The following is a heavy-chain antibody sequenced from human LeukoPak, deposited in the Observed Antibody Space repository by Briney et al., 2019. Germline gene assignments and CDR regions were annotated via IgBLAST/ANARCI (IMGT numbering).Heavy chain of an antibody. CDR1: GFTFSSYW. Sequence: GGSLRLSCAASGFTFSSYWMSWVRQAPGKGLEWVANIKQDGSERYYVDSVKGRFTIYRDNAKNSLYLQMNSLRAEDTAVYYCARGGGYYDSSGYNVAFDIWGQGTMVTVSS. CDR3: ARGGGYYDSSGYNVAFDI. J-gene: IGHJ3*02. CDR2: IKQDGSER. V-gene: IGHV3-7*01. D-gene: IGHD3-22*01.